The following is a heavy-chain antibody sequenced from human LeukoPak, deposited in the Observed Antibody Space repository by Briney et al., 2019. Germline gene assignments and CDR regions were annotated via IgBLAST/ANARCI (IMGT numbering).Heavy chain of an antibody. J-gene: IGHJ4*02. CDR1: GYRFTTYW. Sequence: GESLKISCKGSGYRFTTYWIGWVRQMPGRGLEWMGIIYPGDSDTRYSPSFQGQVTISADKSITTAYLQWNSLKASDTAMYYCARLGGSYRGGPFDYWGQGTLVTVSS. CDR2: IYPGDSDT. V-gene: IGHV5-51*01. CDR3: ARLGGSYRGGPFDY. D-gene: IGHD1-26*01.